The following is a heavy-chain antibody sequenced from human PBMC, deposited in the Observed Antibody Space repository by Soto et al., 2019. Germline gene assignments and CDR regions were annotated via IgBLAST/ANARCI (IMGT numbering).Heavy chain of an antibody. CDR1: SGSLSGYY. Sequence: PSETLSLTCSIYSGSLSGYYWSWIRQPPGKGLEWIGEISQSGNTNYSPSLKSRVSISIDTSKKQFSLNLASVSAADTAVYYCASAPKASGSSQTRHDFWGQGTLVTVSS. J-gene: IGHJ4*02. CDR2: ISQSGNT. CDR3: ASAPKASGSSQTRHDF. V-gene: IGHV4-34*01. D-gene: IGHD6-6*01.